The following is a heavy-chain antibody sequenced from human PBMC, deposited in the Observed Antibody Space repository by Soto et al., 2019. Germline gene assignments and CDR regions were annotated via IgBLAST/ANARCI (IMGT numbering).Heavy chain of an antibody. CDR3: ARAWEYYYGSGSYSYYFDY. D-gene: IGHD3-10*01. Sequence: SETLSLTCTVSGGSISSGGYYWSWIRQHPGKGLEWIGYIYYSGSTYYNPSLKSRVTISVDTSKNQFSLKLSSVTAADTAVYYCARAWEYYYGSGSYSYYFDYWGQGTLVTVSS. J-gene: IGHJ4*02. CDR2: IYYSGST. CDR1: GGSISSGGYY. V-gene: IGHV4-31*03.